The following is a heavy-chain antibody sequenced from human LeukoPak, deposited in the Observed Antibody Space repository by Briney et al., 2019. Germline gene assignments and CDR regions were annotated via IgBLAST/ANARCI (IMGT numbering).Heavy chain of an antibody. CDR1: EFTFSTFG. CDR3: AKDTRGGYSYGYFDY. CDR2: IRYDGSNK. Sequence: GGSLRLSCAASEFTFSTFGTHWVRQAPGKGLEWVAFIRYDGSNKYYADSVKGRFTISRDNSKNTLYLQMNSLRAEDTAVYYCAKDTRGGYSYGYFDYCGQGTLVTVSS. D-gene: IGHD5-18*01. J-gene: IGHJ4*02. V-gene: IGHV3-30*02.